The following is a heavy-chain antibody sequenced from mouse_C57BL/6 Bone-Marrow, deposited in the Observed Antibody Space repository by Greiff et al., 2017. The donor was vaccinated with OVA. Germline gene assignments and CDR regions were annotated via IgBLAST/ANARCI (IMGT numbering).Heavy chain of an antibody. D-gene: IGHD1-1*01. CDR1: GFNIKDYY. V-gene: IGHV14-2*01. CDR3: ATITTVVSPAMDY. J-gene: IGHJ4*01. Sequence: VQLQQSGAELVKPGASVKLSCTASGFNIKDYYMHWVKQRTEQGLEWIGRIYPEDGGTKYAPKFQGKATITADTSSNTAYLQLSSLTSEDTAVYYCATITTVVSPAMDYWGQGTSVTVSS. CDR2: IYPEDGGT.